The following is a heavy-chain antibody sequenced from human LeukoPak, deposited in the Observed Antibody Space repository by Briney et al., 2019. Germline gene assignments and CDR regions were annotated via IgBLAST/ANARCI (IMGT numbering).Heavy chain of an antibody. CDR3: AKDFTWSFGY. V-gene: IGHV3-30*02. CDR2: VRSDGSNK. CDR1: GFTFSNYG. Sequence: PGGSLRLSCTASGFTFSNYGMNWVRQAPGKGLEWVAFVRSDGSNKYYVDSVKGRFTISRDYSKNTLYMQMNGLRPEDTVVYYCAKDFTWSFGYWGHGTLVTVSS. J-gene: IGHJ4*01. D-gene: IGHD2-8*02.